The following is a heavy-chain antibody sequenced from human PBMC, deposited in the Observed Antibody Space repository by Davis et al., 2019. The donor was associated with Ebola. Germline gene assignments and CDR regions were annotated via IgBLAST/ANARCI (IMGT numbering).Heavy chain of an antibody. Sequence: GESLKISCAASGFSFSNYEMNWVRQAPGKGLEWVSYISTTGSTIHYADSVKGRFTISRDNAKNSLYLQMNSLRAEDTAVYYCARDRWVAGVYEGPFDYLGQGTLVTVSS. CDR3: ARDRWVAGVYEGPFDY. D-gene: IGHD2-8*01. CDR2: ISTTGSTI. V-gene: IGHV3-48*03. CDR1: GFSFSNYE. J-gene: IGHJ4*02.